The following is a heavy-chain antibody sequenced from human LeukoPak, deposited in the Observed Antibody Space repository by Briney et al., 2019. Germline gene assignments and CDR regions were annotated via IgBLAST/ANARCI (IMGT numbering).Heavy chain of an antibody. V-gene: IGHV4-30-4*08. J-gene: IGHJ4*02. CDR3: ARGYYYYGSAYDY. D-gene: IGHD3-10*01. CDR1: GGSISSGDYY. CDR2: IYYSGST. Sequence: SETLSLTCTVSGGSISSGDYYWSWIRQPPGKGLEWIGYIYYSGSTYYSPSLKSRVTISLDTSKNQFSLKLSSVTAADTAVYYCARGYYYYGSAYDYWCQGTLVTVSS.